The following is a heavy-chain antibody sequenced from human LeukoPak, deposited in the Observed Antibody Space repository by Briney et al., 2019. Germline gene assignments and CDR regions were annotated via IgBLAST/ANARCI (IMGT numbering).Heavy chain of an antibody. Sequence: SETLSLTCTVSGGSISSSSLYWDWIRQPPGKGLEWGTVYYSGSTYYNPSLKSRVTISVDASKNQFSLKLSSVTAADTALYYCARSASSLGAGAFDIWGQGTMVTVSS. V-gene: IGHV4-39*01. CDR3: ARSASSLGAGAFDI. J-gene: IGHJ3*02. D-gene: IGHD2-2*01. CDR2: VYYSGST. CDR1: GGSISSSSLY.